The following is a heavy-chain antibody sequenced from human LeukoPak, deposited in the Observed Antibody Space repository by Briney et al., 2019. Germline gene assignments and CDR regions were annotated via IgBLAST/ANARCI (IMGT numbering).Heavy chain of an antibody. J-gene: IGHJ3*02. CDR1: GGSISSSSYY. D-gene: IGHD6-25*01. CDR3: ARWGSELPDDAFDI. V-gene: IGHV3-7*01. CDR2: IRQDGSEK. Sequence: ETLSLTCTVSGGSISSSSYYWGWIRQPPGKGLEWVANIRQDGSEKHYLDSVKGRITISRDNAKNSLYLQMNSLRVEDTAVYYCARWGSELPDDAFDIWGQGTMVTVSS.